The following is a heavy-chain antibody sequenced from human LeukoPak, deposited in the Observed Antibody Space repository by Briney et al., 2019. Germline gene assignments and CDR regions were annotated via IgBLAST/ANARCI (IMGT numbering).Heavy chain of an antibody. CDR1: GFTLSNNY. CDR3: AKDPTDFDSSGQTYFDY. CDR2: IYSGERT. V-gene: IGHV3-53*01. Sequence: PGGSLRLSCAASGFTLSNNYMSWVRQAPGKGLEWVSVIYSGERTAYADSVKGRFTISRDNSKNTLYLQMNSLRAEDAAVYYCAKDPTDFDSSGQTYFDYWGQGTLVTVSS. J-gene: IGHJ4*02. D-gene: IGHD3-22*01.